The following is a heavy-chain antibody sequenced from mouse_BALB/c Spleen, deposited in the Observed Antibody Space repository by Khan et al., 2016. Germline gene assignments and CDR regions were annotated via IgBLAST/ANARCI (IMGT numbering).Heavy chain of an antibody. J-gene: IGHJ2*01. D-gene: IGHD2-4*01. CDR1: GYSITSDYA. Sequence: EVQLQESGPGLVKPSQSLSLTCTVTGYSITSDYAWNWIRQFPGNKLEWMGYISYSDSTNYNPSLKNRISITRETSKNQFFLQFNSVTTEDTATYYCARGMITTFDYWGQGTTLTVSS. CDR2: ISYSDST. V-gene: IGHV3-2*02. CDR3: ARGMITTFDY.